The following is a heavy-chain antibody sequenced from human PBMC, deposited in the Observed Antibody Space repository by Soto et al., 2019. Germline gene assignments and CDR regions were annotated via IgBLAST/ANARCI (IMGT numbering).Heavy chain of an antibody. J-gene: IGHJ4*02. CDR1: GGSISSSSYY. CDR2: IYYSGST. V-gene: IGHV4-39*02. Sequence: QLQLQESGPGLVKPSETLSLTCTVSGGSISSSSYYWGWIRQPPGKGLEWIGSIYYSGSTYYNPSLKSRVTISVDTSKNQFSLKLSSVTAADTAVYYCARDGDTAMGPPLFDYWGQGTLVTVSS. CDR3: ARDGDTAMGPPLFDY. D-gene: IGHD5-18*01.